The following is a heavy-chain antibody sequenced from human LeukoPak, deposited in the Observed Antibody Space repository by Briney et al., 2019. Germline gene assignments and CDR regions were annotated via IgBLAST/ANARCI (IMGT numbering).Heavy chain of an antibody. CDR2: IRYDGXNT. Sequence: PGGSLRLSCAXSGFTFSXXXXXXXXXAPGKGXXXXXXIRYDGXNTYYADSVKGXFTXSRXXXKNTLYLQMNSLRAGDTAVYYCARDYWDGDYRILDYWGQGTLVTVSS. D-gene: IGHD4-17*01. V-gene: IGHV3-33*08. J-gene: IGHJ4*02. CDR3: ARDYWDGDYRILDY. CDR1: GFTFSXXX.